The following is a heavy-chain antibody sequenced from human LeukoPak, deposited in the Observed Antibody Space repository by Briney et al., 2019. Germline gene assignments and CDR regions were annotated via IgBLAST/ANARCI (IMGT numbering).Heavy chain of an antibody. CDR2: IIPIFGTA. J-gene: IGHJ5*02. CDR1: GGTFSSYA. Sequence: SVTVSCTASGGTFSSYAISWVRQAPGQGLEWMGGIIPIFGTANYAQKFQGRVTITTDESTSTAYMELSSLRSEDTAVYYCAREVRYCSSTSCYIPNWFDPWGQGTLVTVSS. CDR3: AREVRYCSSTSCYIPNWFDP. D-gene: IGHD2-2*02. V-gene: IGHV1-69*05.